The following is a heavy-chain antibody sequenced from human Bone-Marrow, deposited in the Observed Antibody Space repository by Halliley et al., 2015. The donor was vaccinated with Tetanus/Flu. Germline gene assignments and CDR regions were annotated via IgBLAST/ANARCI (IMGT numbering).Heavy chain of an antibody. J-gene: IGHJ5*02. Sequence: ESIGDMSSRGSAAYTPSLKSRVIISLATSKNQFSLKVRSVTAADTAVYYCARVPSTAARHWFDPWGQGTLVTVSS. D-gene: IGHD6-6*01. CDR2: MSSRGSA. CDR3: ARVPSTAARHWFDP. V-gene: IGHV4-59*01.